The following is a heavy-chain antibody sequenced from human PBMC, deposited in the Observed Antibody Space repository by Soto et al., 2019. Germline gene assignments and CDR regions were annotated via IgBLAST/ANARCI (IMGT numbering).Heavy chain of an antibody. CDR1: GGSISSYY. V-gene: IGHV4-59*01. CDR2: IYYSGST. CDR3: ARSLRFLEWLFDY. J-gene: IGHJ4*02. D-gene: IGHD3-3*01. Sequence: SETLSLTCTVSGGSISSYYWSWVRQPPGKGLEWIGYIYYSGSTNYNPSLKSRVTISVDTSKNQFSLKLSSVTAADTAVYYCARSLRFLEWLFDYWGQGTLVTVSS.